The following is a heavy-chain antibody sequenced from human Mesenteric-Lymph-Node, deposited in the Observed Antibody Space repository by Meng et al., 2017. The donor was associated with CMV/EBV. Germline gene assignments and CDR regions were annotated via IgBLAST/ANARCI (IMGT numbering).Heavy chain of an antibody. CDR1: GFSFDIYA. J-gene: IGHJ4*02. V-gene: IGHV3-9*01. Sequence: GGSLRLSCAASGFSFDIYAMHWVRQVPGKGLEWVAGISWNGGTIAYADSVKGRFTISRDSAKNPLYLQMNSLRTEDSAFYYCAKDRAGMGYFFDYWGQGTLVTVSS. CDR2: ISWNGGTI. CDR3: AKDRAGMGYFFDY.